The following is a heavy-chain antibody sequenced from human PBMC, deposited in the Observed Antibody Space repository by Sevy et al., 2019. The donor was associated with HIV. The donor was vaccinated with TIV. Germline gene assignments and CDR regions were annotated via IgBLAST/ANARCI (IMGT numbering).Heavy chain of an antibody. D-gene: IGHD3-22*01. CDR1: GGSISSGGYS. V-gene: IGHV4-30-2*01. CDR3: ARGRDYYDSSGYLYRPDAFDI. CDR2: IYHSGST. Sequence: SETLSLTCAVSGGSISSGGYSWSWIRQPPGKGLEWIGYIYHSGSTYYNPSLKSRVTISVDRSKNQFSLKLSSVTAADTAVYYCARGRDYYDSSGYLYRPDAFDIWGQGTMVTISS. J-gene: IGHJ3*02.